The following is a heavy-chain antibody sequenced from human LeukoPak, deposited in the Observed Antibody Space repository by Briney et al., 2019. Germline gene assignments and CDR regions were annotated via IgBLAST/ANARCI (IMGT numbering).Heavy chain of an antibody. CDR3: ARGGREVVVVTAVWHY. J-gene: IGHJ4*02. CDR2: INHSGST. CDR1: GGSFSGYY. D-gene: IGHD2-21*02. Sequence: KPSETLSLTCAVYGGSFSGYYWSWIRQPPGKGLEWIGEINHSGSTNYNPSLKSRVTISVDTSKNQFSLKLSSVTAADTAVYYCARGGREVVVVTAVWHYWGQGTLVTVSS. V-gene: IGHV4-34*01.